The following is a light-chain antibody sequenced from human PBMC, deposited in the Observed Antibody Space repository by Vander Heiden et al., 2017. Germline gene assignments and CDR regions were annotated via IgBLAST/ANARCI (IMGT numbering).Light chain of an antibody. CDR3: QQSYTTPRT. J-gene: IGKJ2*02. Sequence: DIQMTQSPSSLSASVGDRVTVTCRASQSISSYLNWYQQKPGKAPKLLIYGASSLQSGVPSRFSGSGSGTDFTLTISSLQPEDFATYYCQQSYTTPRTFGLGTKLEIK. CDR2: GAS. V-gene: IGKV1-39*01. CDR1: QSISSY.